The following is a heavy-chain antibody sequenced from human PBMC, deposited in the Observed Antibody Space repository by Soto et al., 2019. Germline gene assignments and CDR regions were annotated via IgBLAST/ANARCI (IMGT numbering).Heavy chain of an antibody. CDR2: IYYSVST. CDR1: GGSISSYY. J-gene: IGHJ4*02. CDR3: AGITSFVDY. Sequence: PSETLSLTCTVSGGSISSYYWSWIRQPPGKGLEWIGYIYYSVSTNYNPSLKSRVTISVDTSKNQFSLKLSSVTAADTAVYSCAGITSFVDYWGQGTLVTVSS. V-gene: IGHV4-59*01. D-gene: IGHD1-20*01.